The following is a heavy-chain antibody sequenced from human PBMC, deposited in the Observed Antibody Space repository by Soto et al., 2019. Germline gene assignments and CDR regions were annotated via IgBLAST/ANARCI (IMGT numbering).Heavy chain of an antibody. J-gene: IGHJ4*02. D-gene: IGHD3-22*01. CDR3: ARDSMGVNNYESRGLDY. Sequence: QVQLQESGPGLVRPSKTLSLTCTLSGASITRGPYYWSWIRRHPEKGLEWIGYINKSGRAYYNPSLKSRSTISIDTSTNQFSLKLTSVTAADTAVYYCARDSMGVNNYESRGLDYWGPGNLVIVSS. CDR2: INKSGRA. CDR1: GASITRGPYY. V-gene: IGHV4-31*02.